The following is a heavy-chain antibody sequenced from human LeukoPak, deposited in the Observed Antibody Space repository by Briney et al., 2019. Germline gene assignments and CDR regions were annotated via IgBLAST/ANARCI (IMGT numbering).Heavy chain of an antibody. CDR1: GGSISSYY. CDR2: IYYSGST. D-gene: IGHD6-19*01. CDR3: ASFVTVASKDHFDY. J-gene: IGHJ4*02. V-gene: IGHV4-59*08. Sequence: SETLSLTCTVSGGSISSYYWSWIRQPPGKGLEWIGYIYYSGSTNYNPSLKSRVTISVDTSKNQFSLKLSSVTAADTAVYYCASFVTVASKDHFDYWGQGTLVTVSS.